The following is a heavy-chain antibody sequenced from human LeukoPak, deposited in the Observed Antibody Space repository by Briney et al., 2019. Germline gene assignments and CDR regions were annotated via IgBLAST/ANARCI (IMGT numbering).Heavy chain of an antibody. Sequence: GGSLSLSCSASGFTFSIYSMSWVRQAPGKGLEWVSYISSTSSTISYADSVKGRFTISRDNAENSLYLQMNSLRAEDTAVYYCARASSGSRDYWGQGTLVTVSS. D-gene: IGHD3-22*01. CDR2: ISSTSSTI. CDR1: GFTFSIYS. V-gene: IGHV3-48*01. J-gene: IGHJ4*02. CDR3: ARASSGSRDY.